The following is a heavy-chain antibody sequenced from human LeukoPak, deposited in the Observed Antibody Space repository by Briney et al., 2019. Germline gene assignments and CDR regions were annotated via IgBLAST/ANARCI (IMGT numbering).Heavy chain of an antibody. D-gene: IGHD2-2*01. Sequence: PGGSLRLSCAASGFTFSSYSMNWVRQAPGKGLEWVSYISSSSSTIYYADSVKGRFTISRDNAKNSLYLQMNSLRAEDTAVYYCARNAWGPGGCSSTSCSYDAFDIWGQGTMVTVSS. V-gene: IGHV3-48*01. CDR3: ARNAWGPGGCSSTSCSYDAFDI. J-gene: IGHJ3*02. CDR1: GFTFSSYS. CDR2: ISSSSSTI.